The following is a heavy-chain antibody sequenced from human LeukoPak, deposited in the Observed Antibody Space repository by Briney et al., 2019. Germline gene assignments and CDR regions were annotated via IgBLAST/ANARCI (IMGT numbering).Heavy chain of an antibody. V-gene: IGHV4-34*01. CDR2: IYYSGST. D-gene: IGHD3-22*01. CDR3: ARSFGDRSGYFPQPLSFDP. CDR1: GGSFSGYY. Sequence: SETLSLTCAVYGGSFSGYYWSWIRQPPGKGLEWIGSIYYSGSTYYNPSLKSRVTISVDTSKNQFSLKLSSVTAADTAVYYCARSFGDRSGYFPQPLSFDPWGQGTLVAVSS. J-gene: IGHJ5*02.